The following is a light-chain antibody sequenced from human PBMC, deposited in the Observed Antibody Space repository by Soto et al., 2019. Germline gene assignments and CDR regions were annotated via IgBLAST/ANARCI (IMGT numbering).Light chain of an antibody. CDR2: DVN. V-gene: IGLV2-14*01. CDR3: SSYTSSHTRV. J-gene: IGLJ1*01. CDR1: SSDVGGYDF. Sequence: QSALAQPASVSGSPGQSITISCTGTSSDVGGYDFVSWYQHHPGKAPKLMIYDVNNRPSGLSNRFSGSKSGNTASLTISGLQTEDEADYYCSSYTSSHTRVFGTGTKVT.